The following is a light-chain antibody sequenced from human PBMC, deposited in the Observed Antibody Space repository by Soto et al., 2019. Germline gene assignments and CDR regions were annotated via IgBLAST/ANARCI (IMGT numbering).Light chain of an antibody. Sequence: EFVLTQSPGTLSLSPGERATLSCRARQSISGTYVAWYQKKPGQAPRLLLYGASSRATGIPDRFSGSGYGTDFTLTISILEPGDSAVYYCQQYGSSSFAFGPGTKVEIK. V-gene: IGKV3-20*01. CDR3: QQYGSSSFA. CDR2: GAS. CDR1: QSISGTY. J-gene: IGKJ3*01.